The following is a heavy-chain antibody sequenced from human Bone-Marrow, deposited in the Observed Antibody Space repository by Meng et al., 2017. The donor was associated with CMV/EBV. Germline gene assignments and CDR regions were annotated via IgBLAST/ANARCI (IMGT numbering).Heavy chain of an antibody. D-gene: IGHD6-19*01. CDR1: GFSVSSNY. CDR2: IYSGGST. V-gene: IGHV3-53*01. J-gene: IGHJ4*02. CDR3: ARGGSGWYGGVFDY. Sequence: GGPLRLSCAASGFSVSSNYMSWVRQAPGKGLEWVSVIYSGGSTYYTDSVKGRFTLSRDNSKNTLYLQMNSLRAEDTAVYYRARGGSGWYGGVFDYWGQGTLVTVSS.